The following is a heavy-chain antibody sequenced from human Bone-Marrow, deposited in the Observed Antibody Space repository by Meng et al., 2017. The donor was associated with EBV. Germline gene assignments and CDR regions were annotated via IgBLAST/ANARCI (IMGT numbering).Heavy chain of an antibody. D-gene: IGHD6-6*01. CDR2: INHSGST. CDR1: GGSFSGYY. CDR3: ARGDRGRQLVPGRPIYFDY. Sequence: QGQVPRRGAGSLKPSETLALPCAADGGSFSGYYRSWIRQPPGKGLEWIGEINHSGSTNYNPSLKSRVTISVDTSKNQFSLKLSSVTAADTAVYYCARGDRGRQLVPGRPIYFDYWGQGTLVTVSS. V-gene: IGHV4-34*01. J-gene: IGHJ4*02.